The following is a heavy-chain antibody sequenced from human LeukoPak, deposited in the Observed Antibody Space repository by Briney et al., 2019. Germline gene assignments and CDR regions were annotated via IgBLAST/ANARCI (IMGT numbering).Heavy chain of an antibody. V-gene: IGHV1-69*04. J-gene: IGHJ6*02. Sequence: SVKVSCKASGYTFTSYAISWVRQAPGQGLEWMGRIIPILGIANYAQKFQGRVTITADKSTSTAYMELSSLRSEDTAVYYCARDSYSSSWSSRGYYYYGMDVWGQGTTVTLSS. CDR1: GYTFTSYA. D-gene: IGHD6-13*01. CDR2: IIPILGIA. CDR3: ARDSYSSSWSSRGYYYYGMDV.